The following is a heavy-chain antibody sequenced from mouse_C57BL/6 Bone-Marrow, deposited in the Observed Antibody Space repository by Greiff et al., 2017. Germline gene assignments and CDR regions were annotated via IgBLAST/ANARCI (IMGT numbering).Heavy chain of an antibody. CDR1: GFSLTSYG. Sequence: QVQLKESGPGLVQPSQSLSITCTASGFSLTSYGVHWVRQSPGKGLEWLGVIWSGGSTDYNAALISRLSISKDNPNSQVFFKMNRLQAADTAIYYCARFHREFAYWGQGTLITVSA. V-gene: IGHV2-2*01. J-gene: IGHJ3*01. CDR3: ARFHREFAY. CDR2: IWSGGST.